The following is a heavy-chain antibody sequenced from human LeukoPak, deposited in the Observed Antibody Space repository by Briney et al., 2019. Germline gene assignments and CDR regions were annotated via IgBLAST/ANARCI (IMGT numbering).Heavy chain of an antibody. CDR1: GRSFSGYY. J-gene: IGHJ4*02. V-gene: IGHV4-34*01. D-gene: IGHD6-6*01. CDR2: INHSRGT. Sequence: SETLSLTCAVYGRSFSGYYWTWIRQPPGKGLEWIGEINHSRGTNYNPSLKSRVTISVDTSKNQFSLKLTSVTAADTALYYCGRSPGWTIAARPLDFWGQGALVTVSS. CDR3: GRSPGWTIAARPLDF.